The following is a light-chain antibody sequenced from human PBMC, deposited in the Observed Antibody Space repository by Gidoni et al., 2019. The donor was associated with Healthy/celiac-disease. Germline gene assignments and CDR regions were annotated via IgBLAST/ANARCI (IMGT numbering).Light chain of an antibody. Sequence: DIQMTQSPSTLSASVGDRVTITCRASQSISSWLAWYQQKPGKAPKLLIYKASSLESGVPSRVSGSVSGTEFTLTISSLQPDDFATYYCQQYNSYSLVTFGQGTKVEIK. V-gene: IGKV1-5*03. CDR3: QQYNSYSLVT. J-gene: IGKJ1*01. CDR2: KAS. CDR1: QSISSW.